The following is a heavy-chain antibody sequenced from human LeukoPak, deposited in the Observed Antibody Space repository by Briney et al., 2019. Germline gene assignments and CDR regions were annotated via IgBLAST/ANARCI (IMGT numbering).Heavy chain of an antibody. CDR2: IYYSGST. V-gene: IGHV4-59*01. CDR1: GGSISIYY. Sequence: PSETLSLTCTVSGGSISIYYWSWIRQPPGKGLEWIGYIYYSGSTNYNPSLKSRVTISVDTSKNQFSLKLSSVTAADTAVYYCARDRNFDLWGRGTLVTVSS. J-gene: IGHJ2*01. CDR3: ARDRNFDL.